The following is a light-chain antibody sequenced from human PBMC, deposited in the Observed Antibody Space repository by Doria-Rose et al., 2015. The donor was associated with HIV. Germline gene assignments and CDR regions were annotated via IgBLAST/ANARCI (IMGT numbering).Light chain of an antibody. CDR3: HQYGTSWT. CDR1: QSFSSTY. V-gene: IGKV3-20*01. CDR2: DGS. Sequence: TQSPGTLSLSPGERATLSCRASQSFSSTYIAWYQQQPGQAPSLVIYDGSTRATGIPDRFSASGSGTDFTLTINRLEPEDFALYYCHQYGTSWTFGQGTKVEI. J-gene: IGKJ1*01.